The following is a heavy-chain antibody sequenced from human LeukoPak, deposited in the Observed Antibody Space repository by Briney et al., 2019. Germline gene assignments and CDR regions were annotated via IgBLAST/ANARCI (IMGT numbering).Heavy chain of an antibody. CDR1: GFTFSSYG. V-gene: IGHV3-30*18. Sequence: GGSLRLSCAASGFTFSSYGMHWVRQAPGKGLEWAAVISYDGSNKYYADSVKGRFTISRDNSKNTLYLQMNSLRAEDTAVYYCAKDLRSLRFLEWPSSMDVWGQGTTVTVSS. CDR3: AKDLRSLRFLEWPSSMDV. CDR2: ISYDGSNK. J-gene: IGHJ6*02. D-gene: IGHD3-3*01.